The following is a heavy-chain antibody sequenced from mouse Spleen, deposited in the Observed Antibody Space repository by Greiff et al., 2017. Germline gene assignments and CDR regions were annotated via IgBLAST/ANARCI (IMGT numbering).Heavy chain of an antibody. D-gene: IGHD2-1*01. J-gene: IGHJ4*01. CDR1: GFNIKDDY. Sequence: EVQLKESGAELVRPGASVKLSCTASGFNIKDDYMHWVKQRPEQGLEWIGWIDPENGDTEYASKFQGKATITADTSSNTAYLQLSSLTSEDTAVYYCTPYGNHYAMDYWGQGTSVTVSS. V-gene: IGHV14-4*01. CDR3: TPYGNHYAMDY. CDR2: IDPENGDT.